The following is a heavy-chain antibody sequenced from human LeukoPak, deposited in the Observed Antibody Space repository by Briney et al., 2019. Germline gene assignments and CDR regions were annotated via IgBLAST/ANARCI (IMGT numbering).Heavy chain of an antibody. V-gene: IGHV1-69*02. CDR2: IIPILGIA. J-gene: IGHJ4*02. D-gene: IGHD6-6*01. CDR3: ARSSSSGPFDY. CDR1: GGTFSSYT. Sequence: SVKVSCKASGGTFSSYTVSWVRQAPGQGLEWMGRIIPILGIANYAQKFQGRVTITADKSTSTAYMELSSLRSEDTAVYYCARSSSSGPFDYWGQGTLVTVSS.